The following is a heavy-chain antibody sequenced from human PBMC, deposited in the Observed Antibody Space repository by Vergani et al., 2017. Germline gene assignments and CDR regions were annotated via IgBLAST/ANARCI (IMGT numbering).Heavy chain of an antibody. CDR2: IDHTGRP. CDR3: ARVNTETNGHLYYYYYMDV. D-gene: IGHD4-11*01. Sequence: QVQLQQWGGGLLKPSETLSLTCVVNGGSFTSYDWTWIRQSPGEGLEWVGDIDHTGRPDYNPSLKSRLTMSVEKSRNQFSLTLNSVTATDTAIYFCARVNTETNGHLYYYYYMDVWVQGTAVTVS. V-gene: IGHV4-34*01. J-gene: IGHJ6*03. CDR1: GGSFTSYD.